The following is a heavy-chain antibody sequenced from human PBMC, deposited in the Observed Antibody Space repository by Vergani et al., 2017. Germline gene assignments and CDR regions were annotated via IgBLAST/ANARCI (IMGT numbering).Heavy chain of an antibody. J-gene: IGHJ4*02. CDR1: GGSISSGDYY. CDR2: IYSGGST. D-gene: IGHD3-9*01. Sequence: VQLQESGPGLVKPSQTLSLTCTVSGGSISSGDYYMSWVRQASGKGLEWVSVIYSGGSTYYADSVKGRFIISRDNSKNTLYIQMNSLRAEDTAVYYCARTNDILIDWGQGTLVIV. V-gene: IGHV3-66*02. CDR3: ARTNDILID.